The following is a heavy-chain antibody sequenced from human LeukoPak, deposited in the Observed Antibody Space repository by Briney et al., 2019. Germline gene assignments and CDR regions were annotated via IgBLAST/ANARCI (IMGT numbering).Heavy chain of an antibody. CDR3: ASGGQLGD. CDR1: GFTFSSYW. CDR2: INNDGSST. Sequence: PGGSLRLSCAASGFTFSSYWMHWVRQAPGKGLVWVSRINNDGSSTSYADSVKGRFTISRDNAKNMLYLQMDSLRVEDTAVYYCASGGQLGDWGQGTLVTVSS. V-gene: IGHV3-74*01. J-gene: IGHJ4*02. D-gene: IGHD7-27*01.